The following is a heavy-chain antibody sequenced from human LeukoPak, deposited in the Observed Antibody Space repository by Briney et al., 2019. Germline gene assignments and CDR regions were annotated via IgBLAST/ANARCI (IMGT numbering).Heavy chain of an antibody. J-gene: IGHJ6*03. Sequence: ASVKVSCKASGYTFTSYGISWVRQAPGQGLEGMGWISAYNGNTNYAQKLQGRVTMTKDTSTSTAYMELSSLRSEDTAVYYCARVWSSSSWYPPYYYYYMDVWGKGTTVTVSS. D-gene: IGHD6-13*01. CDR2: ISAYNGNT. V-gene: IGHV1-18*01. CDR1: GYTFTSYG. CDR3: ARVWSSSSWYPPYYYYYMDV.